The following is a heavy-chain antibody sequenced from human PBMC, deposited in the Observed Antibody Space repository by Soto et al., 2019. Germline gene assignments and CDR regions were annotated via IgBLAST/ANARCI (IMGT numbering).Heavy chain of an antibody. V-gene: IGHV4-30-2*06. CDR3: ARVRDWFDP. J-gene: IGHJ5*02. D-gene: IGHD3-3*01. CDR1: GGSISSGGYS. CDR2: TYQSGSA. Sequence: SETLSLTCTVSGGSISSGGYSWTWIRQSPGKGLEWIGYTYQSGSAYYNPSLKSRVTISVDTSKNQFSLRLTSVTAADTAVYYCARVRDWFDPWGQGTLVTVSS.